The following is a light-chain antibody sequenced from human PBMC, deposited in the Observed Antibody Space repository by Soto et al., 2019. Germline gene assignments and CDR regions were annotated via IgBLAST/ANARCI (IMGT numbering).Light chain of an antibody. V-gene: IGKV3D-15*01. CDR3: QQFNTWPFT. Sequence: EIVLTQSPATLSVSPGERATLSCRASQAVNIDLVWYQQKPGQAPKLLMFTASARATGIPARFTGGGSETDFTLTISSPQPEDSAVYYCQQFNTWPFTFGPGTKVEIK. CDR2: TAS. J-gene: IGKJ3*01. CDR1: QAVNID.